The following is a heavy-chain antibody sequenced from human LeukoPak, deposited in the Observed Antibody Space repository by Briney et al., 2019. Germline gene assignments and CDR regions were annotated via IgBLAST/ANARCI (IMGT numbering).Heavy chain of an antibody. V-gene: IGHV4-4*07. CDR3: ARFYGMALQAFDI. CDR1: GGSISNYY. D-gene: IGHD3-9*01. CDR2: IYTSGST. Sequence: SETLSLTCTVSGGSISNYYWNWIRQSAGKGLELIGRIYTSGSTNYNPSLKSRVTMSVDTSKNQFSLKLSSVTAADTAVYYCARFYGMALQAFDIWGQGTMVTVSS. J-gene: IGHJ3*02.